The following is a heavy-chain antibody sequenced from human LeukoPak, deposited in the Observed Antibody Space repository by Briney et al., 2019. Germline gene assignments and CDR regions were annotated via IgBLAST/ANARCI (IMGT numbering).Heavy chain of an antibody. CDR2: IYTSGST. V-gene: IGHV4-4*07. J-gene: IGHJ3*02. Sequence: SDTLSLTCTVSGGSISSYYWSWIRQPAGKGLEWIGRIYTSGSTNYNPSLKSRVTMSVDTSKNQFSLKLSSVTAADTAVYYCARVALGYCTNGVCYGDAFDIWGQGTMVTVSS. D-gene: IGHD2-8*01. CDR1: GGSISSYY. CDR3: ARVALGYCTNGVCYGDAFDI.